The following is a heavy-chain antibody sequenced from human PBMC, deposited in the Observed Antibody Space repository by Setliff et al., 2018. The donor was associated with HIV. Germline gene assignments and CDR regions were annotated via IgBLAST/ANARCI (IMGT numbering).Heavy chain of an antibody. CDR2: IYPGDSDT. CDR3: AGLGVTTKEQREHSSLFDI. CDR1: GYSFTSYW. V-gene: IGHV5-51*01. Sequence: PGESLTISCKGSGYSFTSYWIGWVRQMPGKGLEWMGIIYPGDSDTRYSPSFQGQATISADKSISPAYLRWGSLKAPDTAMYYRAGLGVTTKEQREHSSLFDIWGQGTMVTVSS. D-gene: IGHD4-17*01. J-gene: IGHJ3*02.